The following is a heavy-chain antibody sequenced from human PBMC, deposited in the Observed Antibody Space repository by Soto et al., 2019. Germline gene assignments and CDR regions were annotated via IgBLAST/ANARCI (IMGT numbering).Heavy chain of an antibody. J-gene: IGHJ4*02. CDR1: GGTFSSYT. Sequence: SVKVSCKASGGTFSSYTISWVRQAPGQGLEWMGRIIPILGIAIYAQKFQGRVTITADKSTSTAYMELSSLRSEDTAVYYCASDVDIVATIDYWGQGTLVTVSS. CDR2: IIPILGIA. D-gene: IGHD5-12*01. V-gene: IGHV1-69*02. CDR3: ASDVDIVATIDY.